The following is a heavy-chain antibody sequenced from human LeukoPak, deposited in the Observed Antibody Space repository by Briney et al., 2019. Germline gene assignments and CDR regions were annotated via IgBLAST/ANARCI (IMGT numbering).Heavy chain of an antibody. D-gene: IGHD3-3*01. CDR2: INPNSGGT. V-gene: IGHV1-2*02. J-gene: IGHJ4*02. CDR3: ARDNDYYFDY. CDR1: GYTFTGYY. Sequence: ASVKVSCKASGYTFTGYYMHWVRQAPGQGLEWMGWINPNSGGTNYAQKFQGRVTITRNTSISTAYMELSSLRSEDTAVYYCARDNDYYFDYWGQGTLVTVSS.